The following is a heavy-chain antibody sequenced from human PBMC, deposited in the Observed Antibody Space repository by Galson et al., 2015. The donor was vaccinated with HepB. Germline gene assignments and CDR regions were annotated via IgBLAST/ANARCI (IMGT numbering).Heavy chain of an antibody. CDR2: ISGSGGST. V-gene: IGHV3-23*01. J-gene: IGHJ5*02. CDR3: ATDRDRVIVVPQGGFDP. CDR1: GFTFSSYA. D-gene: IGHD2-2*01. Sequence: SLRLSCAASGFTFSSYAMSWVRQAPGKGLEWVSAISGSGGSTYYADSVKGRFTISRDNSKNTLYLQMNSLRAEDTAVYYCATDRDRVIVVPQGGFDPWGQGTLVTVSS.